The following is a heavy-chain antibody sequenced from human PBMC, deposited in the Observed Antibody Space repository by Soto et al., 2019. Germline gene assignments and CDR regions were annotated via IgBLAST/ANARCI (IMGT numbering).Heavy chain of an antibody. CDR3: ARGGSGSWLYYYYGMDV. J-gene: IGHJ6*02. Sequence: EVQLMESGGGLVQPGGSLRLSCAASGFTFSSYWMHWVRQAPGKGLVWVSRINSDGSSTSYADSVKGRFTISRDNAKNTLYLQMNSLRAEDTAVYYCARGGSGSWLYYYYGMDVWGQGTTVTVSS. CDR1: GFTFSSYW. D-gene: IGHD3-10*01. CDR2: INSDGSST. V-gene: IGHV3-74*01.